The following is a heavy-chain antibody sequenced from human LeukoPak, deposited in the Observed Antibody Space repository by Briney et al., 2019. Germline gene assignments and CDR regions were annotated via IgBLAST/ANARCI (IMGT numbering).Heavy chain of an antibody. CDR1: GYSFITYG. CDR2: ISAYNGDT. CDR3: ARDLGEWPYYYGMDV. D-gene: IGHD3-16*01. V-gene: IGHV1-18*01. J-gene: IGHJ6*02. Sequence: ASVKVSCKASGYSFITYGITWVRQAPGQGLEWLGWISAYNGDTKSAQKLQGKVTMTTDTSTSTAYMELRSLRSDDTAIYYCARDLGEWPYYYGMDVWGQGTTVTVSS.